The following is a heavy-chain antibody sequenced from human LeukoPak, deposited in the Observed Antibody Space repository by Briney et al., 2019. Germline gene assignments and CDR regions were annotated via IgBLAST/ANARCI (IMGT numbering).Heavy chain of an antibody. D-gene: IGHD6-19*01. J-gene: IGHJ4*02. V-gene: IGHV4-4*07. CDR2: ISITEGT. CDR3: ARLRRDINDWYADDC. Sequence: SETLSLTCSVSGGSVNAYYWSWIRQSAGKGLEWIGRISITEGTNYNPSLKSRVSMSVDASKNQVSLKLGSVTAADTAVYYCARLRRDINDWYADDCWGQGTLVTVSS. CDR1: GGSVNAYY.